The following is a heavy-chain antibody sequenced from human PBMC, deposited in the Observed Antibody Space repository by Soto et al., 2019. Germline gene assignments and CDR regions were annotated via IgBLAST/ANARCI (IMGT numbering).Heavy chain of an antibody. J-gene: IGHJ6*02. CDR1: GDTFTSYG. Sequence: QVQLVQSGAEVKKPGASVKVSCKASGDTFTSYGFNWVRQAPGQGLEWMGWISAYNGNTNYAQKLQGRVTMTTDTSTSIANMELRSLRSDDTAVYYCARDRVSHVDSASYYYYGMDVWGQGTTVTVSS. CDR2: ISAYNGNT. D-gene: IGHD5-12*01. V-gene: IGHV1-18*04. CDR3: ARDRVSHVDSASYYYYGMDV.